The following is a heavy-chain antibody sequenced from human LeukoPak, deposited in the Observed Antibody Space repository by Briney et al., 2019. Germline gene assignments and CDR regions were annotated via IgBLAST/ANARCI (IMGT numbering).Heavy chain of an antibody. J-gene: IGHJ4*02. CDR3: AKNLGGNVWDYFDY. D-gene: IGHD4-23*01. Sequence: GGSLRLSCAASGFTFSGYVMHWVRHAPGNGLEWVALISYDGSNQYYADSVEGRFTISRDNSKNTLYLQMNSLRAEDTAVYYCAKNLGGNVWDYFDYWGQGTLVTVSS. V-gene: IGHV3-30*18. CDR1: GFTFSGYV. CDR2: ISYDGSNQ.